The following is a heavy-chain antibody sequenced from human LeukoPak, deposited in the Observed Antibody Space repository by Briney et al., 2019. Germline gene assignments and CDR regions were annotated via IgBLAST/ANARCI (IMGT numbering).Heavy chain of an antibody. V-gene: IGHV3-9*01. J-gene: IGHJ4*02. CDR1: GFPFDDFD. D-gene: IGHD3-22*01. Sequence: TGGPLRLSCAVSGFPFDDFDVHWVRDAPGKGGEWVPDKRWNSGSIGYADSVKGRFTISRDNAKNSLYLQMNRLRAEDTAWYYCAKDLSYYYDSSGHDYWGQGTLVTVSS. CDR2: KRWNSGSI. CDR3: AKDLSYYYDSSGHDY.